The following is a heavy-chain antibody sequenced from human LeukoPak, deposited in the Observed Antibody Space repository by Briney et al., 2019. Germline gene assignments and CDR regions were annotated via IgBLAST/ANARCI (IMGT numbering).Heavy chain of an antibody. J-gene: IGHJ4*02. D-gene: IGHD2-2*01. V-gene: IGHV3-23*01. CDR2: ISRMGVTT. CDR1: GFTLNSNA. Sequence: PGGSLRLSCAVSGFTLNSNAMGWVRQAPGKGLEWVSGISRMGVTTYYADSVKGRFTISRDTSKNTLYLQMNTLRPEDTAVYYCAKEEVPNDYWGQGTLVTVSS. CDR3: AKEEVPNDY.